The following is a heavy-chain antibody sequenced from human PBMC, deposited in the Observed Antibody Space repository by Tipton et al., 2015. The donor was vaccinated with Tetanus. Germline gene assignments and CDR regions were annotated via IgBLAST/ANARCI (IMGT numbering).Heavy chain of an antibody. CDR3: VRDGGSSGWLAY. Sequence: GSLRLSCVASGFIVSSRYMSWVRQAPGKGLEWVSVMYSGGDTYYVDSVKGRFSISRDNAKNTLYLQMNSLRVEDTAVYYCVRDGGSSGWLAYWGQGTLVTVSS. V-gene: IGHV3-53*01. CDR1: GFIVSSRY. CDR2: MYSGGDT. D-gene: IGHD6-19*01. J-gene: IGHJ4*02.